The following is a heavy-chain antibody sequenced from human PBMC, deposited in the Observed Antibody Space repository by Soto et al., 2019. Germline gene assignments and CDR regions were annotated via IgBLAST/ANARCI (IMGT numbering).Heavy chain of an antibody. Sequence: QLQLRESGPGLERPSETLSLSCSVSGDSIASHCAHWSRIRQSPGKGLGWIGTVAYTGTTYYPPPLGSRVTVSADKSRNQFSLTLTSVTAADTAVYYCARHRACNTACDFDHWGQGTLVTVSS. V-gene: IGHV4-39*01. D-gene: IGHD2-15*01. CDR2: VAYTGTT. J-gene: IGHJ4*02. CDR3: ARHRACNTACDFDH. CDR1: GDSIASHCAH.